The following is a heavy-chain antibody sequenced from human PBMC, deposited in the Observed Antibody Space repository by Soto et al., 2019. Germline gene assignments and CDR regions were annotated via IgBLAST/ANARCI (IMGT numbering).Heavy chain of an antibody. CDR3: ARGRSAPLGLFDP. J-gene: IGHJ5*02. D-gene: IGHD6-25*01. V-gene: IGHV4-59*01. Sequence: SETLSLTFTVSGGSISSYYWSWIRQPPGKGLEWIGYIYYSGSTNYNPSLKSRVTISVDTSKNQFSLKLSSVTAADTAVYYCARGRSAPLGLFDPWGQGTLVTVSS. CDR1: GGSISSYY. CDR2: IYYSGST.